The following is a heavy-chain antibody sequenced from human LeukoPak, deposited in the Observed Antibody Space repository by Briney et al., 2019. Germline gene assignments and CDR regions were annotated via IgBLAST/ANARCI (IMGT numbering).Heavy chain of an antibody. J-gene: IGHJ4*02. D-gene: IGHD1-1*01. V-gene: IGHV1-2*02. CDR3: ARYNWNDVVSALDS. CDR1: GYTFSGYY. CDR2: INPNNGAT. Sequence: ASVKVSCKASGYTFSGYYIHWVRQAPGQGLEWMGGINPNNGATNYAQKFQGGVTMTRDTSITTFYMEVSSLTSDDTAVFYCARYNWNDVVSALDSWGQGTLVTVSS.